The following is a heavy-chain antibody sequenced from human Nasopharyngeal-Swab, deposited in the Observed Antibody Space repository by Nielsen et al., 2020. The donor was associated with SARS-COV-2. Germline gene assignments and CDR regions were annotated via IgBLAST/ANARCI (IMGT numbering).Heavy chain of an antibody. J-gene: IGHJ5*02. Sequence: WIRQPPGKGLEWVSAVGVGYATYYTDSVKGRFTISRDNSKDTLYLQMDTLRAEDTAIYYCAKDRWRSSSWYGNWFDPWGQGTLVTVSS. CDR3: AKDRWRSSSWYGNWFDP. V-gene: IGHV3-23*01. CDR2: VGVGYAT. D-gene: IGHD6-13*01.